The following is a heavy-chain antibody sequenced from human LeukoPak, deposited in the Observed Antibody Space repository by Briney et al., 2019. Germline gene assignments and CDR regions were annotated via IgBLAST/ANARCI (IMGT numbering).Heavy chain of an antibody. CDR2: INHSGST. J-gene: IGHJ5*02. D-gene: IGHD1-26*01. V-gene: IGHV4-34*01. CDR3: TSPSGSLSAFDP. Sequence: PSETLSLTCAVYGGSFSGYYWSWIRQPPGEGLEWIGEINHSGSTNYNPSLKSRVTISVDSSKNQFSLKLSSVTAADTAVYYCTSPSGSLSAFDPWGQGTLVTVSS. CDR1: GGSFSGYY.